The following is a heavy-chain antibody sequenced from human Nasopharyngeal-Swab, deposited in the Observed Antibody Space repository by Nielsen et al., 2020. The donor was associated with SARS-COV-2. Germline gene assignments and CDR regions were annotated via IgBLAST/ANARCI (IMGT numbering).Heavy chain of an antibody. V-gene: IGHV4-31*03. J-gene: IGHJ3*02. CDR3: AREVIAEPDSDGFDI. CDR2: IHYTGSV. CDR1: GGSISSGGYF. D-gene: IGHD1-14*01. Sequence: LRLSCTVSGGSISSGGYFWSWIRQHPGKGLEWIGYIHYTGSVYYNPSLETRVTISVDTSENQFSLDLSSVTAADTAVYYCAREVIAEPDSDGFDIWGQGTMVTVSS.